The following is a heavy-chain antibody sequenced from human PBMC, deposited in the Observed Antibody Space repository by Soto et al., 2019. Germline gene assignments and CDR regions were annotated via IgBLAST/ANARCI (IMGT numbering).Heavy chain of an antibody. Sequence: QVQLQESGPGLVKPSETLSLTCTVSGGSISSYYWSWIRQPPGKGLEWIGYIYHSGSTNYNPSLKCRVNISVDTSKNQCSLKLRCVTAADTAVYYCPRVVVAAAAKIVEWFDPWGQGTLVTVS. D-gene: IGHD6-13*01. V-gene: IGHV4-59*01. CDR3: PRVVVAAAAKIVEWFDP. CDR2: IYHSGST. J-gene: IGHJ5*02. CDR1: GGSISSYY.